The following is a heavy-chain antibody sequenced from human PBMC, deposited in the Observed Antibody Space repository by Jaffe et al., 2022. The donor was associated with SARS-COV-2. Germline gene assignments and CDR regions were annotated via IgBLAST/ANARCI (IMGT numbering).Heavy chain of an antibody. J-gene: IGHJ5*02. D-gene: IGHD3-3*01. CDR3: AKDTPSNLYDFWSGPYNWFDP. V-gene: IGHV3-23*01. CDR2: ISGSGGST. Sequence: EVQLLESGGGLVQPGGSLRLSCAASGFTFSSYAMSWVRQAPGKGLEWVSAISGSGGSTYYADSVKGRFTISRDNSKNTLYLQMNSLRAEDTAVYYCAKDTPSNLYDFWSGPYNWFDPWGQGTLVTVSS. CDR1: GFTFSSYA.